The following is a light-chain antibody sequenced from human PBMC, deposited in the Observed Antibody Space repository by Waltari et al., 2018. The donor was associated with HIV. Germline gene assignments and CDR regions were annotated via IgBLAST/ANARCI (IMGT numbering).Light chain of an antibody. J-gene: IGLJ2*01. Sequence: QSALTQPASVSGSPGQSITISCTGTSSDVGSYNLVSWYQQHPGKATKLMIYEVSKRPLGFANRFSGANSGNTASLTISGLQAEAEADYYCCSYAGSSTLGFGGGTKLTVL. CDR3: CSYAGSSTLG. CDR2: EVS. CDR1: SSDVGSYNL. V-gene: IGLV2-23*02.